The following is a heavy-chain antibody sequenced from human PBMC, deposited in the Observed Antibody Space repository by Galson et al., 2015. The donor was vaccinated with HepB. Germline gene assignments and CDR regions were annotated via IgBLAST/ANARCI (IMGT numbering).Heavy chain of an antibody. CDR1: GYTFTSYG. CDR3: ARDFATSYYYDSSGYEIDY. V-gene: IGHV1-18*04. Sequence: SVKVSCKASGYTFTSYGISWVRQAPGQGLEWMGWISAYNGNTNYAQKLQGRVTMTTDTSTSTAYMELRSLRSDDTAVYYCARDFATSYYYDSSGYEIDYWGQGTLVTVSS. D-gene: IGHD3-22*01. CDR2: ISAYNGNT. J-gene: IGHJ4*02.